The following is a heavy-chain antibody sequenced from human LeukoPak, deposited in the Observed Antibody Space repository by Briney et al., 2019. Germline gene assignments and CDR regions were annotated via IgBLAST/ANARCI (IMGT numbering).Heavy chain of an antibody. Sequence: SEALSLTCSVSGGSIGTTYYWGVIRQPPGKGLEWIAAIYYNGNTYYKPSLKSRVTMSVDTSKNQFSLKLSSVTAADTAVYYCARGPLRLYSYDSSANYFRWFDPWGQGTLVTVSS. CDR3: ARGPLRLYSYDSSANYFRWFDP. D-gene: IGHD3-22*01. CDR1: GGSIGTTYY. V-gene: IGHV4-39*07. J-gene: IGHJ5*02. CDR2: IYYNGNT.